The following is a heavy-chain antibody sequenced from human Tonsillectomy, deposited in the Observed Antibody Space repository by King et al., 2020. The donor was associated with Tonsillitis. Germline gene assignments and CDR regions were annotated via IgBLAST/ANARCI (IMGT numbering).Heavy chain of an antibody. V-gene: IGHV3-9*01. J-gene: IGHJ4*02. D-gene: IGHD4-17*01. CDR1: GFTFDDYA. CDR2: VNWNSGTT. Sequence: VQLVESGGGLVQPGRSLRLSCAASGFTFDDYAMHWVRQVPGRGLEWVSGVNWNSGTTGYADSVKGRFTISRDNAKNSLYLQMNSLRPEDTALYYCTKGRGFDYGTKSFDFWGRGTLVTVS. CDR3: TKGRGFDYGTKSFDF.